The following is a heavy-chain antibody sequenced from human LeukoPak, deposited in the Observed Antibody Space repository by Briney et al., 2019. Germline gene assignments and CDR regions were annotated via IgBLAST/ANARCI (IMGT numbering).Heavy chain of an antibody. CDR2: IYYSGST. J-gene: IGHJ4*02. CDR1: GGSISSYY. D-gene: IGHD3-22*01. V-gene: IGHV4-59*12. CDR3: ASYRDYYDSSGDSFDY. Sequence: SETLSLTCTVSGGSISSYYWSWIRQPPGKGLEWIGYIYYSGSTNYNPSLKSRVTISVDTSKNQFSLKLSSVTAADTAVYYCASYRDYYDSSGDSFDYWGQGTLVTVSS.